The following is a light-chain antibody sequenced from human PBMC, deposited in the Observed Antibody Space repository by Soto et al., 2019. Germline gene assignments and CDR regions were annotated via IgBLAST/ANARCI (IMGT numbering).Light chain of an antibody. CDR1: QSISSC. J-gene: IGKJ4*01. V-gene: IGKV1-39*01. CDR2: AAS. CDR3: QQSYSTPLT. Sequence: DIQMTQSPSSLSASVGDRVTITCRASQSISSCLNWSPQKPGKAPKLLIYAASSLQSGVPPRFSGSGSGTDFTLTISSLQPEDFATYYCQQSYSTPLTFGGGTKVEIK.